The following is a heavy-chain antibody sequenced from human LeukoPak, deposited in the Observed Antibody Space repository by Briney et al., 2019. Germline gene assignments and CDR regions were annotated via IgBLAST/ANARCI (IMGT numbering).Heavy chain of an antibody. CDR1: GFTFSDYY. CDR2: ISSSGSTI. V-gene: IGHV3-11*01. D-gene: IGHD2-15*01. Sequence: GGSLRLSCAASGFTFSDYYMSWIRQAPGKGLEWVSYISSSGSTIYYADSVKGRFTISRDNAKNSLYLQMNSLRAEDTAVYYCARATLAPDIVVVVAATGGPGHYFDYWGQGTLVTVSS. J-gene: IGHJ4*02. CDR3: ARATLAPDIVVVVAATGGPGHYFDY.